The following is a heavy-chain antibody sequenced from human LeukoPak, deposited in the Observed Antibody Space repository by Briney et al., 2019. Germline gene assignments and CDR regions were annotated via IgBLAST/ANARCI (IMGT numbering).Heavy chain of an antibody. V-gene: IGHV1-18*01. CDR1: SYTFSSYG. J-gene: IGHJ4*02. D-gene: IGHD3-22*01. CDR2: ISAYNGNT. CDR3: ARSPFSEYYDSSGYYSS. Sequence: ASVKLCCKASSYTFSSYGISCLRQAPGQWLEWMGWISAYNGNTNYAQKLQGRVTMTTDTSTSTAYMELRSLRSDDTAVYYCARSPFSEYYDSSGYYSSWGQGTLVTVSS.